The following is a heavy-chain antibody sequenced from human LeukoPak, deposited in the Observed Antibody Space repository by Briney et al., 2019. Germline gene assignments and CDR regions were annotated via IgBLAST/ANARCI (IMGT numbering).Heavy chain of an antibody. V-gene: IGHV3-23*01. CDR2: IIDSGNSI. D-gene: IGHD1-26*01. CDR3: AKDPIFSGSYGVFDS. CDR1: GFTFSSCA. J-gene: IGHJ4*02. Sequence: GGSLRLSCAASGFTFSSCAMSWVRQAPGKGLEWVSTIIDSGNSIYYADSVEGRFTISRDNSKDTLYLQMDSLRAGDTAVYYCAKDPIFSGSYGVFDSWGQGTLVTVSS.